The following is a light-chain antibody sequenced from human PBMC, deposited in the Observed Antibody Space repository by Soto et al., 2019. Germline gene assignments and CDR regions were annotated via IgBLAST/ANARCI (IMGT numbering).Light chain of an antibody. J-gene: IGKJ3*01. CDR2: KAS. Sequence: DIQMTQSPSTLSASVGDRVTITCRASQSISSWLAWYQQKPGKAPKLLIYKASNLESGVPSRFSGSGSGTVFTLTISSLRPDDFATYYCQQYNSYSRTFGPGTKVDI. V-gene: IGKV1-5*03. CDR3: QQYNSYSRT. CDR1: QSISSW.